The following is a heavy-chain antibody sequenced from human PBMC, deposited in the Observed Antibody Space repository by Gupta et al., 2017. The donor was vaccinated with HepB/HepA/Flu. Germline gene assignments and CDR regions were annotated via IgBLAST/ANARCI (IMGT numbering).Heavy chain of an antibody. V-gene: IGHV1-69-2*01. CDR2: VDPEDGET. D-gene: IGHD3-22*01. Sequence: EVQLVQSGAEVKKPGATVKISCKVSGYTFTDYYMHWVQQAPGKGLEWMGLVDPEDGETIYAEKFQGRVTITADTSTDTAYMELSSLRSEDTAVYYCATAREYYDSSGTGRDYYYMDVWGKGTTVTVSS. J-gene: IGHJ6*03. CDR1: GYTFTDYY. CDR3: ATAREYYDSSGTGRDYYYMDV.